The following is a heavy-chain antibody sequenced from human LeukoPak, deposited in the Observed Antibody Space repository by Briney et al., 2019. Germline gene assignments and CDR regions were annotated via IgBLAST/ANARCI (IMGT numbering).Heavy chain of an antibody. D-gene: IGHD1-26*01. V-gene: IGHV3-21*01. CDR2: ISSTGSYI. J-gene: IGHJ4*02. Sequence: PGGSLRLSCAASGFTFSTYSMNWVRQAPGKGLEWVSAISSTGSYIYYADSVKGRFTISRDSAKNSLYLQMNSLRAEDTAVYYCARLQPLNSGSYSDYWGQGTLVTVSS. CDR3: ARLQPLNSGSYSDY. CDR1: GFTFSTYS.